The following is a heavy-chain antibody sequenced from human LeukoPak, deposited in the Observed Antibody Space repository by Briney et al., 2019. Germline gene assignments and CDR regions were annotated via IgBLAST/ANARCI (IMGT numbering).Heavy chain of an antibody. CDR2: IYSSGST. V-gene: IGHV4-4*08. CDR1: GGSISSYY. Sequence: PSETLSLTCTVSGGSISSYYWSWIRQPPGKGLEWIGYIYSSGSTKYNPSLKSRVTMTVDTSRGHFSLKLSSVTAADTAVYYCARVTGDGYSDFWGQGILVTVSS. CDR3: ARVTGDGYSDF. J-gene: IGHJ4*02. D-gene: IGHD3-22*01.